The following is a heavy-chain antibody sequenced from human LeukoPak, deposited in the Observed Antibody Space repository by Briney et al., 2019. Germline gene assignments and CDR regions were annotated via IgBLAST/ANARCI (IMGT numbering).Heavy chain of an antibody. V-gene: IGHV4-38-2*02. CDR2: TYHTGSA. CDR3: ARGRGAEPFDY. D-gene: IGHD1-14*01. J-gene: IGHJ4*02. CDR1: GYSIISGYY. Sequence: PSETLSLTCTVSGYSIISGYYWAWIRRPPGKGLEWIGSTYHTGSAYYNPSLKSRVTLSSDTPKNQFSLKLSSVTAADTAVYYCARGRGAEPFDYWGQGTLVTVSS.